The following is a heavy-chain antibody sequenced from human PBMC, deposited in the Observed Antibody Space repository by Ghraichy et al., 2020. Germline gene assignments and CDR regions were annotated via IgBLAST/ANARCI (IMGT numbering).Heavy chain of an antibody. CDR1: GGSISSGSYY. Sequence: SETLSLTCTVSGGSISSGSYYWSWIRQPAGKGLEWIGRIYTSGSTNYNPSLKSRVTISVDTSKNQFSLKLSSVTAADTAVYYCARDELEPTYWYFDLWGRGTLVTVSS. V-gene: IGHV4-61*02. J-gene: IGHJ2*01. D-gene: IGHD1-1*01. CDR3: ARDELEPTYWYFDL. CDR2: IYTSGST.